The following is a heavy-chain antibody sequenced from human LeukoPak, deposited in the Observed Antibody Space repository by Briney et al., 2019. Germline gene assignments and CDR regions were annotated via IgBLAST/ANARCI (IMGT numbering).Heavy chain of an antibody. CDR1: GGSISSSSYY. D-gene: IGHD2-2*02. J-gene: IGHJ4*02. CDR3: ARLVCSSTSCYTGIFDY. V-gene: IGHV4-39*01. CDR2: IYYSGST. Sequence: SETLSLTCTVSGGSISSSSYYWGWIRQPPGKGLEWIGSIYYSGSTYYNPSFKSRVTISVDTSKNQFSLKLSSVTAADTAVYYCARLVCSSTSCYTGIFDYWGQGTLVTVSS.